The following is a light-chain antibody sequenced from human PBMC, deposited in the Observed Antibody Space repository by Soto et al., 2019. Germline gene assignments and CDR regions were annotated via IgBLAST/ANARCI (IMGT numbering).Light chain of an antibody. CDR1: QNISNY. J-gene: IGKJ1*01. V-gene: IGKV3-15*01. Sequence: IVLTMSPATLSLAPGKIATLSCRASQNISNYLIWYQPKPGQPPRLLIYGASTRATGVPGRFSGSGSGTEFTLTISSLQSEDFAVYYCKQYNDWWKFGQGITGAIK. CDR3: KQYNDWWK. CDR2: GAS.